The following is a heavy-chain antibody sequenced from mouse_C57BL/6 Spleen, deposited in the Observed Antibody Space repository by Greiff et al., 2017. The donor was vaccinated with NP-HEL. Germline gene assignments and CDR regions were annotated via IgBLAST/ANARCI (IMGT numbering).Heavy chain of an antibody. CDR2: INPSTGGT. Sequence: VQLQQSGPELVKPGASVKISCKASGYSFTGYYMNWVKQSPEKSLEWIGEINPSTGGTTYNQKFKAKATLTVDKSSRTAYMQLKSLTSEDSAVYYWARAPYYYGSSYWYFDVWGTGTTVTVSS. J-gene: IGHJ1*03. CDR3: ARAPYYYGSSYWYFDV. CDR1: GYSFTGYY. V-gene: IGHV1-42*01. D-gene: IGHD1-1*01.